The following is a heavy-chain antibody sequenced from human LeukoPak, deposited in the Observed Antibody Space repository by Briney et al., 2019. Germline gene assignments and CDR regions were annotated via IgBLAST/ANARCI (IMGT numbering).Heavy chain of an antibody. CDR2: ISYDGSTK. Sequence: GGSLRLSCAASGFTFSNNAMHWVRQTPGKGLEWVSVISYDGSTKYYADSVKGRFTISRDNSKNTLYLQMNSLRAEDTAVYYCARFIAAAGIYYYGMDVWGQGTTVTVSS. CDR3: ARFIAAAGIYYYGMDV. V-gene: IGHV3-30*14. D-gene: IGHD6-13*01. J-gene: IGHJ6*02. CDR1: GFTFSNNA.